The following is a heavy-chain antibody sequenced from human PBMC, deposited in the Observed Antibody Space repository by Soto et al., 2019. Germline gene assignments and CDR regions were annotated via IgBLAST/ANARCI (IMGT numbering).Heavy chain of an antibody. V-gene: IGHV1-8*01. CDR3: ARGRYAIRGAFIIGELDY. D-gene: IGHD3-10*01. Sequence: QVQLVQCGAGVKMPGASVRVSCKASGYTFISHDISWVRQATGQGLEWMGWMNPISGNTGYGQKFQGRVTMTSNTSTSTAYMELSSLRSDDTAVYFCARGRYAIRGAFIIGELDYWGQGSLVIVSS. J-gene: IGHJ4*02. CDR2: MNPISGNT. CDR1: GYTFISHD.